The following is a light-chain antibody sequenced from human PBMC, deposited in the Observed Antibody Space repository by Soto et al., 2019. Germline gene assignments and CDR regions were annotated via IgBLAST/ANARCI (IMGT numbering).Light chain of an antibody. CDR1: SSDVGGYNY. CDR3: SSYAGSINFDV. J-gene: IGLJ1*01. CDR2: DVS. V-gene: IGLV2-8*01. Sequence: QSVLTQPPSASGSPGQSVTISCTGTSSDVGGYNYVSWYQQFPGKAPKLMIYDVSERPSGVPDRFSGSKSGNTASLTVSGLQAEDEADYYCSSYAGSINFDVFGTGTKLTVL.